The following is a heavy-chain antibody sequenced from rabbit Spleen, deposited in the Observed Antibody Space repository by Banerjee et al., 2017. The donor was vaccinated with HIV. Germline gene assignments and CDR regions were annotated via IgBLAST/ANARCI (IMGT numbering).Heavy chain of an antibody. CDR2: IISSGVT. V-gene: IGHV1S44*01. CDR1: GIDLSSYD. J-gene: IGHJ3*01. D-gene: IGHD4-1*01. CDR3: ARDLAGVIGWNFYL. Sequence: LKESGGGLVTPGGTLTLTCTVSGIDLSSYDMRWVRQAPGKGLEYIGVIISSGVTYHASWAKGRFTISRTSSTTVTLRMTSLTAADTATYFCARDLAGVIGWNFYLWGQGTLVTVS.